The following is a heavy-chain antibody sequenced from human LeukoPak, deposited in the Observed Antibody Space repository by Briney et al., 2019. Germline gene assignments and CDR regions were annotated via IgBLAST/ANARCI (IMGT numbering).Heavy chain of an antibody. CDR1: GDSIKNRDSY. V-gene: IGHV4-39*01. D-gene: IGHD5-24*01. J-gene: IGHJ5*02. CDR3: ARHAYNYGLDYFDR. Sequence: SGTLSLTCSVSGDSIKNRDSYWGWVRQPPGKGPQWIGSIYHSGGTYFNPSRKSRVRMSVDASRNPFSLELTSVTAADTAVYYCARHAYNYGLDYFDRWGQGTLITVSS. CDR2: IYHSGGT.